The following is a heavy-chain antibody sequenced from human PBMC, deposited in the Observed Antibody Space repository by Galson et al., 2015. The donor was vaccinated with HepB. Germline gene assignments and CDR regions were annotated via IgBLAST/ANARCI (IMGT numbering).Heavy chain of an antibody. Sequence: SLRLSCAASGFTFSRYDMNWVRQAPGKGLEWVSTIDRTTTDTHYADSVKGRFTISRDNSKNTFYLQMNSLRAEDTAVYYCATRKTEHFDFWGQGTLVTGSS. CDR3: ATRKTEHFDF. J-gene: IGHJ4*02. CDR1: GFTFSRYD. CDR2: IDRTTTDT. V-gene: IGHV3-23*01.